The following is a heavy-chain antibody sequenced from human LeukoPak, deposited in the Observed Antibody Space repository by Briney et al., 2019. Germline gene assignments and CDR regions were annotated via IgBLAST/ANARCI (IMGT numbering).Heavy chain of an antibody. CDR1: GFTVNSNS. V-gene: IGHV3-53*01. Sequence: GGSLRLSCAASGFTVNSNSMSWVRQATGKGLECVAAIYSGDSTYYPDSVKGRFSISRDNSKNTLYLQMSSLRAEDTAIYYCVGRPYYYYGMDVWGQGTTITVSS. CDR2: IYSGDST. J-gene: IGHJ6*02. CDR3: VGRPYYYYGMDV.